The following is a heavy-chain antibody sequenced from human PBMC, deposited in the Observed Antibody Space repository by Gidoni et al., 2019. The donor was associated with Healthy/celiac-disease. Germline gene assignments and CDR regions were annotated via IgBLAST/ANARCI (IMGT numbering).Heavy chain of an antibody. CDR2: IWYDGSNK. Sequence: QVQLVESGGGVVQPGGSLRLSCAGAGFTFSSYGMHWVRQAPGKGLEWVAVIWYDGSNKYYADSLKGRFPISRDNSKNTLYLQMNSLRAEDTAVYYCARGGWELPFDYWGQGTLVTVSS. D-gene: IGHD1-26*01. J-gene: IGHJ4*02. CDR1: GFTFSSYG. V-gene: IGHV3-33*01. CDR3: ARGGWELPFDY.